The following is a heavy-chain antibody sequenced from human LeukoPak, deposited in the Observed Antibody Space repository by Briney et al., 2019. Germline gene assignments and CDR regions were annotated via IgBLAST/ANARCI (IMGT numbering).Heavy chain of an antibody. V-gene: IGHV4-38-2*01. CDR1: GYSISSGYY. CDR2: IYHTGST. J-gene: IGHJ5*02. Sequence: NPSETLSLTCAVSGYSISSGYYWGWIRQPPGKGLEWIGSIYHTGSTYYNPSLKSRVTISVDTSKNQFSLKLSSVTAADTAVYYCACCSGGTFYGGWFDPWGQGTLVTGSS. D-gene: IGHD2-15*01. CDR3: ACCSGGTFYGGWFDP.